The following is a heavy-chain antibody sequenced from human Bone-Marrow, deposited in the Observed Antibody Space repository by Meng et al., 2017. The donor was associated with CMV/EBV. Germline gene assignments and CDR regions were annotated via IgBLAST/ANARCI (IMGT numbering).Heavy chain of an antibody. CDR3: ARDGSTSLFHYHGMDV. Sequence: GESLKISCAASGITFGSYGMHWVRQAPGKGLECVAFIHYDGSSASYADFVKGRFTISRANSKKTLYLQMSSLRTEDTAVYYCARDGSTSLFHYHGMDVWGQGTTVTVSS. V-gene: IGHV3-30*02. CDR2: IHYDGSSA. CDR1: GITFGSYG. D-gene: IGHD6-13*01. J-gene: IGHJ6*02.